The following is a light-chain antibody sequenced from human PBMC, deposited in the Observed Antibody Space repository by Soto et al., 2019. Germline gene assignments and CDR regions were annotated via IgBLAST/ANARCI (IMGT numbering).Light chain of an antibody. J-gene: IGLJ3*02. V-gene: IGLV4-69*01. CDR2: INYDGTH. CDR3: QSLGTGIQV. CDR1: SGYSTYA. Sequence: QAVVTQSPSASASLGASVKLTCTLSSGYSTYAIAWHQQQSEKGPRFLMKINYDGTHSKGDGFFDRFSGSSSGAERHLTISSLQSDDEADYYCQSLGTGIQVFGRGTKLTVL.